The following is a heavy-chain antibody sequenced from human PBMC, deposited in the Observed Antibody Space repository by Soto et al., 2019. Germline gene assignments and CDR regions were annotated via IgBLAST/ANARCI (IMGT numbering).Heavy chain of an antibody. CDR3: AAGGTRWLHSPFDY. D-gene: IGHD1-1*01. Sequence: QVQLLQSGADVKKPGASVKVSCKVSGHTLTELSMHWVRQAPGRGLEWMGGFDPEDGETIFAQKFQGRVTMTEDTSTDSTYMELTSLRSEDTAVYYCAAGGTRWLHSPFDYWGQGTLVTISS. CDR2: FDPEDGET. J-gene: IGHJ4*02. V-gene: IGHV1-24*01. CDR1: GHTLTELS.